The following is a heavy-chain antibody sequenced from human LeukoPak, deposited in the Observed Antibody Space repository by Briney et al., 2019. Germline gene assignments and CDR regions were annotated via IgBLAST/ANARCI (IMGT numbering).Heavy chain of an antibody. Sequence: AGSLRLSCAASGFAFSTYGMHWVRRAPGKGLEWVAVIWSDGTNERYADSVKGRFTISRDNSKNTLFLQMNSLRAEDTAVYYCTGDKGSGSYLGAFDIWGQGTMVAASS. CDR2: IWSDGTNE. J-gene: IGHJ3*02. V-gene: IGHV3-33*01. D-gene: IGHD3-10*01. CDR3: TGDKGSGSYLGAFDI. CDR1: GFAFSTYG.